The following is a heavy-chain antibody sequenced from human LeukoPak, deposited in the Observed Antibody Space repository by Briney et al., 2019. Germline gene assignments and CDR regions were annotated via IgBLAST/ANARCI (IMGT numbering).Heavy chain of an antibody. CDR1: GYTFTSYY. D-gene: IGHD6-13*01. CDR3: ARGSRRIAAAGTNWFDP. V-gene: IGHV1-46*01. CDR2: INPSGGST. Sequence: ASVKVSCKPSGYTFTSYYMLWVRQAPGQGLEWMGIINPSGGSTSYAQKFQGRVTMTRDTSTSTVYMELSSLRSEDTAVYYCARGSRRIAAAGTNWFDPWGQGTLVTVSS. J-gene: IGHJ5*02.